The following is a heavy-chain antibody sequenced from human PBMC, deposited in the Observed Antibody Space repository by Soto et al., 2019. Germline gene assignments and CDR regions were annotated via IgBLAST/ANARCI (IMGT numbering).Heavy chain of an antibody. Sequence: QGQLVQSGAEVRKPGASVKVSCKASGYTFTSYGISWVRQAPGQGLEWRGWITSFNGNTNYAQKFQGRVTMTTDTSTTTAYMELRGLRSDDTAVYYCARDSLLWFGELVDPWGQGTLVTVSS. V-gene: IGHV1-18*01. D-gene: IGHD3-10*01. CDR3: ARDSLLWFGELVDP. CDR2: ITSFNGNT. J-gene: IGHJ5*02. CDR1: GYTFTSYG.